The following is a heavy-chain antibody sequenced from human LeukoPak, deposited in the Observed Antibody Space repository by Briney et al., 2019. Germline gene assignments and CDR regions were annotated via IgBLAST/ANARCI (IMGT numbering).Heavy chain of an antibody. J-gene: IGHJ4*02. D-gene: IGHD3-3*01. CDR3: TSRYDFWSGYFQGYYFDF. Sequence: GGSLRLSCAAPGLTFTNYWMPWVRQPPGKGLESVAYIHPDGTEKYYMESLRGRFAISRDNAKNSLYLQMSNLRDEDTAVYYCTSRYDFWSGYFQGYYFDFWGQGSLVTVST. V-gene: IGHV3-7*01. CDR1: GLTFTNYW. CDR2: IHPDGTEK.